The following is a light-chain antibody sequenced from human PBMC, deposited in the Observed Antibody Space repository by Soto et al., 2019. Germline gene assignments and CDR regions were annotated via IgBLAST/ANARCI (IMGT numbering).Light chain of an antibody. CDR3: QTWGSGIVV. J-gene: IGLJ2*01. CDR1: SGHSNYA. V-gene: IGLV4-69*01. CDR2: LHSDGSH. Sequence: LVLTQSPSASASLGASVKLTCTLSSGHSNYAIAWHQQQSEKGPRYLMKLHSDGSHSKGDGIPDRFSGSSSGAERYLTISSLQSEDEADYYCQTWGSGIVVFGGGTKVTVL.